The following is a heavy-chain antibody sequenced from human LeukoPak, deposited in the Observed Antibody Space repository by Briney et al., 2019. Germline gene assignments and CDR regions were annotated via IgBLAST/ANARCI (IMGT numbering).Heavy chain of an antibody. J-gene: IGHJ6*02. CDR1: GGSISSSSYY. CDR3: ARLRAEKASIAAAGTGSYYYYGMDV. Sequence: SETLSLTCTVSGGSISSSSYYWGWIRQPPGKGLEWIGSIYYSGSTYYNLSLKSRVTISVDTSKNQFSLKLSSVTAADTAVYYCARLRAEKASIAAAGTGSYYYYGMDVWGQGTTVTVSS. D-gene: IGHD6-13*01. V-gene: IGHV4-39*01. CDR2: IYYSGST.